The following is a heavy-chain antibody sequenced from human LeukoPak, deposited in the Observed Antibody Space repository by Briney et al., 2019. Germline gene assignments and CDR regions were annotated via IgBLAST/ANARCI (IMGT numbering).Heavy chain of an antibody. CDR2: ISAGGGST. V-gene: IGHV3-23*01. D-gene: IGHD3-10*01. Sequence: GGPLRLSCAASGFTFSSYAMSWVRQAPGKGLEWVSDISAGGGSTYYAGSVKGRFTISRDKSKSTLFLQMNSLRAEDTAVYYCANKYGSGPRDAFDIWGQGTMVTVSS. CDR1: GFTFSSYA. CDR3: ANKYGSGPRDAFDI. J-gene: IGHJ3*02.